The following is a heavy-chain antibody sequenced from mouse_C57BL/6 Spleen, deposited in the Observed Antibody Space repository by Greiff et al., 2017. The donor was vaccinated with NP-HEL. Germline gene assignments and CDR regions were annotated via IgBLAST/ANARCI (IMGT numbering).Heavy chain of an antibody. J-gene: IGHJ3*01. V-gene: IGHV1-85*01. CDR1: GYTFTSYD. CDR3: ARQGAAY. CDR2: IYPRDGST. Sequence: QVHVKQSGPELVKPGASVKLSCKASGYTFTSYDINWVKQRPGQGLEWIGWIYPRDGSTKYNEKFKGKATLTVDTSSSTAYMELHSLTSEDSAVYFCARQGAAYWGQGTLVTVSA.